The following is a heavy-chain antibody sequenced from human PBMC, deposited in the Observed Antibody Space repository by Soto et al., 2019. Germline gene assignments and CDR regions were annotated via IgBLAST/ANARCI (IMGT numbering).Heavy chain of an antibody. J-gene: IGHJ4*02. V-gene: IGHV1-69*01. CDR3: ARDLEMDTFDY. CDR2: IIPIFGTA. Sequence: GASMKVSCKTSGGTFSSYAINWVRQAHGQGLEWMGGIIPIFGTANYAQKFQGRVTITADESTSKAYMELSSLRSEDTAVYYCARDLEMDTFDYWGQGTLVTVSS. CDR1: GGTFSSYA.